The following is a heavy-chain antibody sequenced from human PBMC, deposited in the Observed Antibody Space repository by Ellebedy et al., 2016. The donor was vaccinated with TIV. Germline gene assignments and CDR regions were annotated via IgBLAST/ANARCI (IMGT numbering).Heavy chain of an antibody. D-gene: IGHD6-13*01. CDR3: ARLAPLALAGASYHHSMDV. CDR1: DGSIISSY. J-gene: IGHJ6*01. Sequence: MPSETLSLTCTVPDGSIISSYWSWVLLPPGQGLEWIGYVHYSGSTNYNPSLKRRVTISIDRSKNQFSLKLNSVTAADTAVYYCARLAPLALAGASYHHSMDVWGQGSTVTVSS. CDR2: VHYSGST. V-gene: IGHV4-59*08.